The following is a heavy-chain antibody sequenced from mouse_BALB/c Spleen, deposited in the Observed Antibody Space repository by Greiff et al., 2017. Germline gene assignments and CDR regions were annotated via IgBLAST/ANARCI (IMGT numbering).Heavy chain of an antibody. CDR3: TRYGYVDYFDY. D-gene: IGHD1-2*01. CDR2: IRLKSNNYAT. V-gene: IGHV6-6*02. CDR1: GFTFSNYW. J-gene: IGHJ2*01. Sequence: EVNVVESGGGLVQPGGSMKLSCVASGFTFSNYWMNWVRQSPEKGLEWVAEIRLKSNNYATHYAESVKGRFTISRDDSKSSVYLQMNNLRAEDTGIYYCTRYGYVDYFDYWGQGTTLTVSS.